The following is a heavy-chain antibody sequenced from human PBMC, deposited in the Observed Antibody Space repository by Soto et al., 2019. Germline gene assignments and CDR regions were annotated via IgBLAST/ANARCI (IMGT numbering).Heavy chain of an antibody. CDR2: IYTSGST. D-gene: IGHD3-10*01. CDR1: GGSISSYY. Sequence: PSETLSLTCTVSGGSISSYYWSWIRQPAGKGLEWIGRIYTSGSTNYNPSLKSRVTMSVDTSKNQFSLKLSSVTAADTAVYYCARSLMVRGDPYYYYGMDVWGQGTTVT. J-gene: IGHJ6*02. V-gene: IGHV4-4*07. CDR3: ARSLMVRGDPYYYYGMDV.